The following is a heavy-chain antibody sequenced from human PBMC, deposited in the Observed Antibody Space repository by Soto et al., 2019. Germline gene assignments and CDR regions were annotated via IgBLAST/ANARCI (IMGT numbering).Heavy chain of an antibody. Sequence: QVQLVQSGAEVKKPGSSVKVSCKASGGTFSSCAISWVRQAPGQGLEWMGGIIPIFGTANYAQKFQGRVTITADKSTSTAYMELSSLRSEDTAVYYCASDYYDSSGYYGGMDVWGQGTTVTVSS. CDR1: GGTFSSCA. CDR3: ASDYYDSSGYYGGMDV. V-gene: IGHV1-69*06. D-gene: IGHD3-22*01. CDR2: IIPIFGTA. J-gene: IGHJ6*02.